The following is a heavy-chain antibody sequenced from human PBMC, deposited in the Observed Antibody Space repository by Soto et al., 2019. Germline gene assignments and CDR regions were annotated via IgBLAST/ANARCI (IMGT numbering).Heavy chain of an antibody. CDR2: IYYSGST. CDR3: ARAVVEYCGGDCYSLLFDY. V-gene: IGHV4-31*03. Sequence: PSETLSLTCTVSGGSISSGGYYWSWIRQHPGKGLEWIGYIYYSGSTYYNPSLKSRVTISVDTSKNQFSLKLSSVTAADTAVYYCARAVVEYCGGDCYSLLFDYWGQGTLVTVSS. CDR1: GGSISSGGYY. D-gene: IGHD2-21*02. J-gene: IGHJ4*02.